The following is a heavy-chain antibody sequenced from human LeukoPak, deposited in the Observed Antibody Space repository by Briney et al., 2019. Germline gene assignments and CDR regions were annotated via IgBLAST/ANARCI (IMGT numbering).Heavy chain of an antibody. V-gene: IGHV3-21*01. CDR3: ARGPGIAAAGPNGAFDI. D-gene: IGHD6-13*01. CDR1: GFTFSSYS. Sequence: GGSLRLSCAASGFTFSSYSMNWVRQAPGKGLEWVSSISSSSSYIYYADSVKGRFTISRDNAKNSLYLQMNSLRAEDTAVYYCARGPGIAAAGPNGAFDIWGQGTMVTVSS. J-gene: IGHJ3*02. CDR2: ISSSSSYI.